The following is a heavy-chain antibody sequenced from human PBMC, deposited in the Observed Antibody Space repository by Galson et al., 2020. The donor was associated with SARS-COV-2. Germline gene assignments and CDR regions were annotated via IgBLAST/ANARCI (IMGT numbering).Heavy chain of an antibody. D-gene: IGHD6-13*01. CDR2: INSSGST. CDR3: ARYIAAAEGYYYYYMDV. CDR1: GGSFSGYY. Sequence: SETLSLTCAVYGGSFSGYYWSWIRQPPGKGLEWIGEINSSGSTNYNPSLKSRVTISVDTSKNHFSLKLSSVTAADTAVYYCARYIAAAEGYYYYYMDVWGKGTTVTISS. J-gene: IGHJ6*03. V-gene: IGHV4-34*01.